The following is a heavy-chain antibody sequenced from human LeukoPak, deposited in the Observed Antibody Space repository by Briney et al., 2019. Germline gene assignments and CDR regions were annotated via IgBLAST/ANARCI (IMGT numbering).Heavy chain of an antibody. CDR3: ATDTGGSFTWAFDI. CDR1: GYTLTELS. CDR2: FDPEDGDT. J-gene: IGHJ3*02. V-gene: IGHV1-24*01. Sequence: ASVKVSCKVSGYTLTELSMHWVRQAPGKGLEWMGGFDPEDGDTIYAQKFQGRVTMTEDTSTDTAYMELSSLRSEDTAVYYCATDTGGSFTWAFDIWGQGTMVTVSS. D-gene: IGHD1-26*01.